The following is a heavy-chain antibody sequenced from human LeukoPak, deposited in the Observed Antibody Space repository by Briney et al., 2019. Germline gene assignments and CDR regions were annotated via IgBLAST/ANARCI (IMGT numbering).Heavy chain of an antibody. CDR1: GFTFSSYW. J-gene: IGHJ4*02. V-gene: IGHV3-7*01. D-gene: IGHD6-19*01. CDR3: ARDALAVAGNVRDDFDY. CDR2: IKQDGSER. Sequence: GGSLRLPCAASGFTFSSYWMSWVRQAPGKGLEWVANIKQDGSERYYVDSVKGRFTISRDNAKNSLYLQMNSLRAEDTAVYYCARDALAVAGNVRDDFDYWGQGTLVTVSS.